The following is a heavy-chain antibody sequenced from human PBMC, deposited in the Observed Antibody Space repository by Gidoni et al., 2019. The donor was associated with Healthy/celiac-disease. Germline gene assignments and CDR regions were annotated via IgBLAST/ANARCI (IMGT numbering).Heavy chain of an antibody. Sequence: EVQLVESGGGLVQPGGSLSLSCAAPGFTFSSYSMNWVRQAPGKGLEWVSYISSSSSTLYYADSVKGRFTISRDNAKNSLYLQMNSLRAEDTAVYYCARRSSGGWFDPWVQGPLVTVSS. CDR3: ARRSSGGWFDP. J-gene: IGHJ5*02. CDR2: ISSSSSTL. CDR1: GFTFSSYS. D-gene: IGHD6-19*01. V-gene: IGHV3-48*01.